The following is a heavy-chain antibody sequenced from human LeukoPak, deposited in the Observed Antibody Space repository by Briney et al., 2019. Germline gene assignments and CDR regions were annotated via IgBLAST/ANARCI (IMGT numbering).Heavy chain of an antibody. V-gene: IGHV4-59*01. CDR1: GGSISSYY. CDR2: IYYSGST. CDR3: ARERRTAVTMSNAFDI. J-gene: IGHJ3*02. D-gene: IGHD4-17*01. Sequence: SETLSLTCTVSGGSISSYYWSWIRQPPGKGLEWIGYIYYSGSTNYNPSLKSRVTISVDTSKNQSSLKLSSVTAADTAVYYCARERRTAVTMSNAFDIWGQGTMVTVSS.